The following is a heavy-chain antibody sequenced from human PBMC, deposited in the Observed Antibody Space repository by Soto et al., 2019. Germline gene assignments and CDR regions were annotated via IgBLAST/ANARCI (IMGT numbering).Heavy chain of an antibody. CDR3: ARVEGVAVVHDYYYGKDV. CDR2: ISRDSSYI. CDR1: GFTFSTYT. Sequence: GGSLRLSCAASGFTFSTYTMNWVRQAPEKGLEWVSSISRDSSYIYYADSVKGRFTISRDNAKNSLNLQMNSLRADDTAVYYCARVEGVAVVHDYYYGKDVWGQGTTVTVSS. V-gene: IGHV3-21*01. D-gene: IGHD2-2*01. J-gene: IGHJ6*02.